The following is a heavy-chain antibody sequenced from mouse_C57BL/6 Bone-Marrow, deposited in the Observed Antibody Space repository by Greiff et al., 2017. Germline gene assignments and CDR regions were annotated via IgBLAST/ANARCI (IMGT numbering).Heavy chain of an antibody. CDR3: ASPAIVTPYYFDY. D-gene: IGHD2-5*01. Sequence: QVQLQQSGAELAKPGASVKLSCKASGYTFTSYWMHWVKQRPGQGLEWIGYINPSSGYTKYNQKFKDKATLTADKSSSTAYMQLSSLTYEDSAVYYCASPAIVTPYYFDYWGQGTTLTVSS. J-gene: IGHJ2*01. CDR1: GYTFTSYW. CDR2: INPSSGYT. V-gene: IGHV1-7*01.